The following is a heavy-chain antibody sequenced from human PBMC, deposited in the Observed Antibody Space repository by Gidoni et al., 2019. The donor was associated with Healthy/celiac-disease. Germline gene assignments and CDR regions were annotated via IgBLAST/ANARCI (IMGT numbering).Heavy chain of an antibody. Sequence: VAVISYDGSNKYYADSVKGRFTISRDNSKNTLYLQMNSLRAEDTAVYYCAKVAQSYSSSSYYYYYYMDVWGKGTTVTVAS. J-gene: IGHJ6*03. CDR2: ISYDGSNK. CDR3: AKVAQSYSSSSYYYYYYMDV. D-gene: IGHD6-6*01. V-gene: IGHV3-30*18.